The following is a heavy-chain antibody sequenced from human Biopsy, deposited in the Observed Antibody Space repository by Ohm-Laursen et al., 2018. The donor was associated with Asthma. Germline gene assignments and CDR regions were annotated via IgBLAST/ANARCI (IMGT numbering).Heavy chain of an antibody. V-gene: IGHV3-9*01. CDR3: AKSADYYDSTDYLDF. CDR2: ISWNSGNI. D-gene: IGHD3-22*01. Sequence: SLRLSCTASGFSFDDCAMHWVRQAPGKGLEWASSISWNSGNIDYAVSVKGRFTISRGNAKNSLYLQMQSLRPEDTAFYYCAKSADYYDSTDYLDFWGRGTLVTVSS. J-gene: IGHJ4*01. CDR1: GFSFDDCA.